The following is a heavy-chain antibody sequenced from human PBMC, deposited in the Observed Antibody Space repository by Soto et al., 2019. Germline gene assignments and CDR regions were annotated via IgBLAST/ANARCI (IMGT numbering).Heavy chain of an antibody. CDR1: GDSISNSRFY. D-gene: IGHD3-22*01. V-gene: IGHV4-39*01. Sequence: SETLSLTCSVSGDSISNSRFYWAWIRQPPGEGLEWIGSIYHTGNAYYNPSLKSRVTISVDTSKNQFSLKLTSVTAADAALYYCARDFFDSSDYTTNWFEPWGQGTLVTVSS. J-gene: IGHJ5*02. CDR3: ARDFFDSSDYTTNWFEP. CDR2: IYHTGNA.